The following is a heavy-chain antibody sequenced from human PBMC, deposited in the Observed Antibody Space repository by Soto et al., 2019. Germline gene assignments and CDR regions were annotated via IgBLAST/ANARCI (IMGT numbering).Heavy chain of an antibody. CDR1: GFTFSSYA. D-gene: IGHD6-13*01. V-gene: IGHV3-23*01. J-gene: IGHJ2*01. CDR2: NSGSGGST. CDR3: AKDHSSSCSKLWYVDL. Sequence: EVQLLESGGGLVQPGGSLRLSCAASGFTFSSYAMSWVRQAPGKGLEWVSANSGSGGSTYYADAVKGRFTISRDNSKNTLYLQMNGLRAEDTAVYYCAKDHSSSCSKLWYVDLWGRGTLVTVS.